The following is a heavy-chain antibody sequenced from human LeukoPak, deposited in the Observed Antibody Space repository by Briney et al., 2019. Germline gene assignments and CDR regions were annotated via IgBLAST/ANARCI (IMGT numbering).Heavy chain of an antibody. Sequence: GGSLRLSCAASGFIFSNYAMHWVRHTPGKGLEWVANINQDGSDKYYVDSVKGRFTISRDNAKNSLYLQMNSLRAEDTAVYYCARRLVGTPDYFDYWGQGTLVTVSS. CDR1: GFIFSNYA. D-gene: IGHD4-23*01. J-gene: IGHJ4*02. CDR2: INQDGSDK. V-gene: IGHV3-7*01. CDR3: ARRLVGTPDYFDY.